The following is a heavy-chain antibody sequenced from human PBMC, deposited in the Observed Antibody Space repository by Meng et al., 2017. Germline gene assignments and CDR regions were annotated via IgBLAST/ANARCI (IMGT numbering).Heavy chain of an antibody. Sequence: SETLSLTCTVSGGSFSSSSYYWGWILQPPGKGLEWIGSIYYSGSTYYNPSLKSRVTISVDTSKNQFSLKLSSVTAADTAVYYCARAQDQWQQLVEGLYYFDYWGQGKLVTVSS. D-gene: IGHD6-13*01. CDR3: ARAQDQWQQLVEGLYYFDY. J-gene: IGHJ4*02. CDR2: IYYSGST. V-gene: IGHV4-39*07. CDR1: GGSFSSSSYY.